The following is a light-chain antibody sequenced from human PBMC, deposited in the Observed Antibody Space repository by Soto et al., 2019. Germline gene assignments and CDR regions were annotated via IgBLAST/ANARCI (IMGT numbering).Light chain of an antibody. CDR2: EVS. CDR3: SSYTSSNTYV. J-gene: IGLJ1*01. Sequence: QSMQTQPHSVSGSPGQSVAISCTGTSSDVGSYNRVSRYQQPPGTAPKVMIYEVSNRPSGVPDRFSGSKSGNTASLTISGLQAEDEADYYCSSYTSSNTYVFGTGTKATV. V-gene: IGLV2-18*02. CDR1: SSDVGSYNR.